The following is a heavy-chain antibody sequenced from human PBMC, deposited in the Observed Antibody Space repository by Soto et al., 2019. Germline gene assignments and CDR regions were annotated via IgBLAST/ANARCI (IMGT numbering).Heavy chain of an antibody. CDR1: GYTFSNYW. V-gene: IGHV5-51*01. D-gene: IGHD3-22*01. CDR2: IYSGDSDT. Sequence: GESLKISCKGSGYTFSNYWIAWLRQMPGKGLEWMVIIYSGDSDTRYSPSFQGQVSISADKSKNTLCLQMNSLRAEDTAVYYCEKEGDSSGYYYSKDYWGQGTLVTVSS. CDR3: EKEGDSSGYYYSKDY. J-gene: IGHJ4*02.